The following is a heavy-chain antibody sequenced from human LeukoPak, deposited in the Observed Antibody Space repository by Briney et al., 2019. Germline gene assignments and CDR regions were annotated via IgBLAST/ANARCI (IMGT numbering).Heavy chain of an antibody. Sequence: GGSLRLSCAASGYTFSSYSMNWVRQAPGKGLEWVSSISSSSSYIYYADSVKGRFTISRDNAKNSLYLQMNSLRAEDTAVYYCAIPAAGYYYYYMDVWGKGTTVTVSS. V-gene: IGHV3-21*01. CDR2: ISSSSSYI. J-gene: IGHJ6*03. CDR1: GYTFSSYS. CDR3: AIPAAGYYYYYMDV. D-gene: IGHD6-13*01.